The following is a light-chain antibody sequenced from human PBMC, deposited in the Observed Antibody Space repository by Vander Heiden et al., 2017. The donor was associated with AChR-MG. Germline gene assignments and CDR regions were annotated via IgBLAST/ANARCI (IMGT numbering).Light chain of an antibody. J-gene: IGLJ1*01. CDR1: SSDVGAYNY. V-gene: IGLV2-11*01. CDR2: DVS. Sequence: QSALTQPRSVSGSPGQSVTISCTGTSSDVGAYNYVHWYQQHPDKAPKLMIYDVSKRPSGVPDRFSGSKSGNTASLTISGLQAEDEADYYCYSYAGTFGTGTKLTVL. CDR3: YSYAGT.